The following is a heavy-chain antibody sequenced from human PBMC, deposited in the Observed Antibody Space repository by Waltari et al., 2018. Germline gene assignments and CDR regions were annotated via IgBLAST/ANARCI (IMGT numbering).Heavy chain of an antibody. V-gene: IGHV3-23*01. Sequence: EVQLLESGGGLVQPGGSLGLSCTASGFTFANYALTWVRQAPGKGLEWVSTTSVSGGDKFYADSVKGRFTISRDDSQDTLYLQMNSLRAEDTAVYYCAKAQVVGDRGYFDYWGQGTLVTVSS. D-gene: IGHD1-26*01. CDR3: AKAQVVGDRGYFDY. CDR2: TSVSGGDK. CDR1: GFTFANYA. J-gene: IGHJ4*02.